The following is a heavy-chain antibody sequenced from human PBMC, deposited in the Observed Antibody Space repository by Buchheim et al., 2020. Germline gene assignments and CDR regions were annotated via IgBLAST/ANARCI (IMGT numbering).Heavy chain of an antibody. CDR2: IYYSGST. CDR3: ARERLAVAGISYYYGMDV. D-gene: IGHD6-19*01. V-gene: IGHV4-31*03. CDR1: GGSISSGGYY. J-gene: IGHJ6*02. Sequence: QVQLQESGPGLVKPSQTLSLTCTVSGGSISSGGYYWRWIRQHPGKGLEWIGYIYYSGSTYYNPSLKSRVTISVDTSKNQFSLKLSSVTAADTAVYYCARERLAVAGISYYYGMDVWGQGTT.